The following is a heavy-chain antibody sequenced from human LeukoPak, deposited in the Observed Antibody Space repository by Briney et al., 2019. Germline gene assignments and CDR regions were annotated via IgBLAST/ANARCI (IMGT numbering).Heavy chain of an antibody. CDR1: GVIFSSYW. Sequence: GGSLRLSCAASGVIFSSYWRSWVPQTPGKGLEWVANIKQDGSEKYYVDSVKGRFTISRDKAKSSLYLQMNSLRAEDTAVYYCARDVGPADYWGQGTLVTVSS. CDR3: ARDVGPADY. CDR2: IKQDGSEK. V-gene: IGHV3-7*01. J-gene: IGHJ4*02.